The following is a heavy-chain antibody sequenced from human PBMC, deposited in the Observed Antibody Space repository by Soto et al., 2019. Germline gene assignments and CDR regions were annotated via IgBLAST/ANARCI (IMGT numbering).Heavy chain of an antibody. CDR1: GYSFEDYA. Sequence: PGGSLRLSCAASGYSFEDYAMHWVRQAPGKGLEWVSGISWNSGSIGYADSVKGRFTISRDNAKNSLYLQMNSLRAEDTALYYCAKDTGDDYYGSGSYSLPYGMDVWGQGTTVTV. CDR3: AKDTGDDYYGSGSYSLPYGMDV. V-gene: IGHV3-9*01. CDR2: ISWNSGSI. D-gene: IGHD3-10*01. J-gene: IGHJ6*02.